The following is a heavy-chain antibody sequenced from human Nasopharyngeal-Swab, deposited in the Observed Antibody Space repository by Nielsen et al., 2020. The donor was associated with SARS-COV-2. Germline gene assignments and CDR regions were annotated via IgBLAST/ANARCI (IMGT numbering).Heavy chain of an antibody. J-gene: IGHJ4*02. V-gene: IGHV4-34*01. D-gene: IGHD6-6*01. Sequence: SETLSLTCAVYGGSFSGYYWSWIRQPPGKGLEWIGEINHSGSTNYNPSLKRRVTISVDTSKNQFSLKLSSVTATDTAVYYCARGSTAARLGLWGQGTLVTVSS. CDR2: INHSGST. CDR1: GGSFSGYY. CDR3: ARGSTAARLGL.